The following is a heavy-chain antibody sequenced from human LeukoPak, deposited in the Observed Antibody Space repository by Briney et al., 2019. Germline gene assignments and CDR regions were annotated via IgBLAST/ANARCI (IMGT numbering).Heavy chain of an antibody. CDR3: AKPRGSTFHYYFDY. J-gene: IGHJ4*02. D-gene: IGHD2/OR15-2a*01. CDR1: GFNFRNYD. Sequence: GGSLRLPCAASGFNFRNYDMSWVRQAPGKGLEWVSGISANGGSSEYADSVKGRFSISRDNSKNTLYLQMNSRRVEDTAVYYCAKPRGSTFHYYFDYGGQ. CDR2: ISANGGSS. V-gene: IGHV3-23*01.